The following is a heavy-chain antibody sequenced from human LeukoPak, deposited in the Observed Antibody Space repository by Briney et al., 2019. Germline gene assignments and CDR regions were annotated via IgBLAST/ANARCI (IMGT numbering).Heavy chain of an antibody. CDR2: ISYDGSNK. CDR3: ASPYGYREYFQH. CDR1: GFTFSGYA. V-gene: IGHV3-30-3*01. J-gene: IGHJ1*01. Sequence: GRSLRLSCAASGFTFSGYAMHWVRQAPGKGLEWVAVISYDGSNKYYADSVKGRFTISRDNSKNTLYLQMNSLRAEDTAVYYCASPYGYREYFQHWGQGTLVTVSS. D-gene: IGHD5-24*01.